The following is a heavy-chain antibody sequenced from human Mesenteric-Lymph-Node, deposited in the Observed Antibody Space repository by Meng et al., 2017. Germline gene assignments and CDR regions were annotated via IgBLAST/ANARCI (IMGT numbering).Heavy chain of an antibody. CDR1: GFTFRDYY. D-gene: IGHD3-22*01. Sequence: GESLKISCVGSGFTFRDYYMTWVRQAPGKGLEWLSYMSSSGNTIYYADSVKGRFTISRDNAKNSLYLQMNSLTAEDTAVYYCARGGYYDTNAFSYWGQGTLVTVSS. V-gene: IGHV3-11*04. CDR2: MSSSGNTI. CDR3: ARGGYYDTNAFSY. J-gene: IGHJ4*02.